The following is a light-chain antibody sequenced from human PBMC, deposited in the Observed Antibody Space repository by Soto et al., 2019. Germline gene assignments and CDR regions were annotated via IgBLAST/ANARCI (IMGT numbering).Light chain of an antibody. J-gene: IGLJ2*01. CDR2: DDS. Sequence: SYELTQPPSVSVSPGQTARITCSGDALPKKYAYWYQQKSGQAPDLVIYDDSKRPSGIPERYSGSSSGTMATLTISGAQVEDEADYYCYSTDSSGNHRVFGGGTKLTVL. CDR3: YSTDSSGNHRV. V-gene: IGLV3-10*01. CDR1: ALPKKY.